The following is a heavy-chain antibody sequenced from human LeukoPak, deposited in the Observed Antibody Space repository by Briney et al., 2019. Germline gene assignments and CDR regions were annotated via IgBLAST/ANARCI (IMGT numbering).Heavy chain of an antibody. CDR1: GGSISSYY. CDR2: IYTSGST. J-gene: IGHJ5*02. CDR3: ARLPAKSRALSAAARGGFDP. Sequence: SETLSHTCTVSGGSISSYYWSWIRQPAGKGLEWIGRIYTSGSTNYNPSLKSRVTMSVDTSKNQFSLKLSSVTAADTAVYYCARLPAKSRALSAAARGGFDPWGQGTLVTVSS. D-gene: IGHD2-2*01. V-gene: IGHV4-4*07.